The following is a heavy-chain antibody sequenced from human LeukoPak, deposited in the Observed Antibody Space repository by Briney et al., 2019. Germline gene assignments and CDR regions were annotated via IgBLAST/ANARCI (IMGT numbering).Heavy chain of an antibody. CDR3: ARGNSSSWYTDAFDI. CDR1: GFTFSSYA. Sequence: GGSLRLSCAASGFTFSSYAMHWVRQAPGKGLEWVAVISYDGSNKYYADSVKGRFTISRDNSKNTLYLQMHSLRAEDTAVYYCARGNSSSWYTDAFDIWGQGTMVTVSS. J-gene: IGHJ3*02. V-gene: IGHV3-30*01. CDR2: ISYDGSNK. D-gene: IGHD6-13*01.